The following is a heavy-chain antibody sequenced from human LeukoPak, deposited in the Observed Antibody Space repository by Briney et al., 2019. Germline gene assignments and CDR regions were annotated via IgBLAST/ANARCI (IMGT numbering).Heavy chain of an antibody. CDR3: ARDQAMVRGVITVDY. J-gene: IGHJ4*02. Sequence: GGSLRLSCAASGFTFSKMNWVRQAPGKGREWVSYISSSGSTIYYADSVKGRFTISRDNAKNSLYLQMNSLRAEDTAVYYCARDQAMVRGVITVDYWGQGTLVTVSS. V-gene: IGHV3-48*03. D-gene: IGHD3-10*01. CDR2: ISSSGSTI. CDR1: GFTFSK.